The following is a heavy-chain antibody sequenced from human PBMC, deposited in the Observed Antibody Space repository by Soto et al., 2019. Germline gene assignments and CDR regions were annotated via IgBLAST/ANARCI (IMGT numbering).Heavy chain of an antibody. CDR1: GGTFSSYA. J-gene: IGHJ6*02. Sequence: QVQLVQSGAEVKKPGSSVKVSCKASGGTFSSYAINWARQAPGQGLAWMGGIIPILAKADSAQTFQGRVTITADESTSTAYMELSSLRSEDTAVYYCAQCLLGVNYYYGMDVWGQGTTVTVSS. D-gene: IGHD3-16*01. CDR3: AQCLLGVNYYYGMDV. CDR2: IIPILAKA. V-gene: IGHV1-69*12.